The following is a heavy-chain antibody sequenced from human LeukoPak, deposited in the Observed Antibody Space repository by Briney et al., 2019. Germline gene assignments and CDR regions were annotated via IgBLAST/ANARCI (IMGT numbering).Heavy chain of an antibody. CDR2: INPSGGNT. V-gene: IGHV1-46*01. D-gene: IGHD4-17*01. CDR1: GYTFTSYY. J-gene: IGHJ4*02. Sequence: ASVKLSCKASGYTFTSYYMDWVRQAPGQGLEGMGIINPSGGNTSNAEKFHGRVTMTRDMSTSTVHMELSSLRAEDTVWYYCAREATVPYDFWDQGTLVTVSS. CDR3: AREATVPYDF.